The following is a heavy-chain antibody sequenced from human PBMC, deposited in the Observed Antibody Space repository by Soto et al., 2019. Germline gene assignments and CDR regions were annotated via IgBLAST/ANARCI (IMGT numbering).Heavy chain of an antibody. CDR2: ISSNGGST. V-gene: IGHV3-64D*08. CDR1: GFTFSSYA. CDR3: VKGLEDSSGYYVFDI. D-gene: IGHD3-22*01. Sequence: GGSLRLSCSASGFTFSSYAMHWVRQAPGKGLEYVSAISSNGGSTYYADSVKGRFTISRDNSKNTLYLQMSSLRAEDTAVYYCVKGLEDSSGYYVFDIWGQGTMVTVSS. J-gene: IGHJ3*02.